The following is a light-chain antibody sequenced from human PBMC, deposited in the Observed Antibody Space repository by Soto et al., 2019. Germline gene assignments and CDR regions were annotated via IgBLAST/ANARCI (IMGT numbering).Light chain of an antibody. CDR1: QSVSTY. CDR2: DAS. V-gene: IGKV3-11*01. Sequence: EIMLTQSPATLSLSPGERATLSCRASQSVSTYLAWYQQKPSQAPRLLIYDASNRATGIPARFSGSGSGTDFTLTISSLEPEDFAVYYCQQRSNWLTFGGGTKVEIK. CDR3: QQRSNWLT. J-gene: IGKJ4*01.